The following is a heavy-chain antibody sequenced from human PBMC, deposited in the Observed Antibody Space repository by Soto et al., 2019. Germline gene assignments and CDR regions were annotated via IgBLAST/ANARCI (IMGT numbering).Heavy chain of an antibody. Sequence: GGSLRLSCAASGFTFSSYWMHWVRQDPGKGLVWVSRINSDGSSTTYADSVKGRFTISRDNAKNTLYLQMNSLRAEDTAVYYCARPSSVWPTGVFDIWGQGTMVTVSS. CDR1: GFTFSSYW. J-gene: IGHJ3*02. D-gene: IGHD6-19*01. CDR2: INSDGSST. CDR3: ARPSSVWPTGVFDI. V-gene: IGHV3-74*01.